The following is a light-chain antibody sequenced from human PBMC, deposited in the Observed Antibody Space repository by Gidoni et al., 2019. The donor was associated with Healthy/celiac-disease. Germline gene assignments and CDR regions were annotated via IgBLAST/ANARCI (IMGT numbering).Light chain of an antibody. J-gene: IGLJ3*02. CDR1: SRAVGGYNY. CDR2: AVS. Sequence: QSALTQPRSVSGSPGQSVTISCPGTSRAVGGYNYVSWYQQHPGTAPKLVIYAVSTRPSGVPDRFSGSKSGNTASLTISGLQAEDEADYYCCSYAGSFWVFGGGTKLTVL. V-gene: IGLV2-11*01. CDR3: CSYAGSFWV.